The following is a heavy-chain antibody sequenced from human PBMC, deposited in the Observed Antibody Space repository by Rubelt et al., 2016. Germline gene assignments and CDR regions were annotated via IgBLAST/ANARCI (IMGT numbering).Heavy chain of an antibody. CDR1: GYSINNGYY. V-gene: IGHV4-38-2*02. D-gene: IGHD1-1*01. Sequence: QVQLQESGPGLVKPSETLSLTCTVSGYSINNGYYWGWIRQPPGKGLEWIASIFSSGSTSYSPSLKSRVTISVDTAKTQFSLKLKSVTAADTAVYYCARGVGTAFDPWGQGTLVTVSS. CDR3: ARGVGTAFDP. CDR2: IFSSGST. J-gene: IGHJ5*02.